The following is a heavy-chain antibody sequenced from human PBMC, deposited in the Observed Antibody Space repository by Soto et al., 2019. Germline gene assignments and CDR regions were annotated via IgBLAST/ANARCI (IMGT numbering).Heavy chain of an antibody. D-gene: IGHD2-15*01. V-gene: IGHV1-46*01. CDR3: ARGSGPNAYFDY. CDR1: GYTFTSYY. J-gene: IGHJ4*02. CDR2: INPSGGST. Sequence: VKVSCMASGYTFTSYYMHWVRQAPGQGLEWMGIINPSGGSTSYAQKFQGRVTMTRDTSTSTVYMELSSLRSDDTAVYYCARGSGPNAYFDYWGQGTLVTVSS.